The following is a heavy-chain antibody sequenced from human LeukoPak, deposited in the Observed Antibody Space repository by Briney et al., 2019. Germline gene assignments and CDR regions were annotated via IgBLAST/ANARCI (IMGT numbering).Heavy chain of an antibody. D-gene: IGHD3-3*01. CDR1: GFTFSSYA. V-gene: IGHV3-21*01. CDR3: ARDYDFWSGYSDGEYFQH. J-gene: IGHJ1*01. Sequence: PGGSLRLSCAASGFTFSSYAMSWVRQAPGKGLEWVSSISSSSSYIYYADSVKGRFTISRDNAKNSLYLQMNSLRAEDTAVYYCARDYDFWSGYSDGEYFQHWGQGTLVTVSS. CDR2: ISSSSSYI.